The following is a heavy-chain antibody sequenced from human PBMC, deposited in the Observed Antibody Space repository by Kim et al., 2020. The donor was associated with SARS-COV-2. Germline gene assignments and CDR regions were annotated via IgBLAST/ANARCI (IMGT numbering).Heavy chain of an antibody. CDR1: GGSISSSSYY. V-gene: IGHV4-39*01. CDR3: ARPHCSSTSCYPPYYYGMDV. Sequence: SETLSLTCTVSGGSISSSSYYWGWIRQPPGKGLEWIGSIYYSGSTYYNPSLKSRVTISVDTSKNQFSLKLSSVTAADTAVYYCARPHCSSTSCYPPYYYGMDVWGQGTTVTVSS. CDR2: IYYSGST. D-gene: IGHD2-2*01. J-gene: IGHJ6*02.